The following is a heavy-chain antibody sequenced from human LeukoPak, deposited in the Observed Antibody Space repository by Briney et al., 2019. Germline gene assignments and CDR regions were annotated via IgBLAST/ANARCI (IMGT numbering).Heavy chain of an antibody. CDR3: ARDPRGDGYNPDY. J-gene: IGHJ4*02. CDR2: INPNSGGT. Sequence: ASVKVSCKASGYTFTGYYMHWVRQAPGQGLEWMGRINPNSGGTNYAQKFQGRVTMTRDTSISTACMELSRLRSDDTAVYYCARDPRGDGYNPDYWGQGTLVTVSS. D-gene: IGHD5-24*01. CDR1: GYTFTGYY. V-gene: IGHV1-2*06.